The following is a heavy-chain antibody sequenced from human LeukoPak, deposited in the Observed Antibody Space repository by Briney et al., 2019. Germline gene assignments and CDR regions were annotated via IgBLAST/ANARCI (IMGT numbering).Heavy chain of an antibody. CDR2: INHSGST. Sequence: SETLSLTCAVYGGSFSGYYWSWIRQPPGKGLEWIGEINHSGSTNYNPSLKSRVTISVDTSKNQFSLKLSSVTAADTAVYYCAREAGSKLAAFDIWGQGTMVTVSS. D-gene: IGHD3-10*01. CDR1: GGSFSGYY. V-gene: IGHV4-34*01. J-gene: IGHJ3*02. CDR3: AREAGSKLAAFDI.